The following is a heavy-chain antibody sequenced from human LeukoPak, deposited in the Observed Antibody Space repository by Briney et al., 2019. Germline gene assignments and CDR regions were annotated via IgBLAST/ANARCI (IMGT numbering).Heavy chain of an antibody. CDR3: ARDSSEFRSLIPH. CDR1: GGTFSSHA. CDR2: IIPIFGTA. Sequence: GASVTVSFTASGGTFSSHAISWVRQAPGQGLEWMGGIIPIFGTAKYAQKFQGRVTITADESTSTAYMELSSLRSEDTAVYYCARDSSEFRSLIPHWGQGTLVTVSS. J-gene: IGHJ1*01. D-gene: IGHD2-21*01. V-gene: IGHV1-69*13.